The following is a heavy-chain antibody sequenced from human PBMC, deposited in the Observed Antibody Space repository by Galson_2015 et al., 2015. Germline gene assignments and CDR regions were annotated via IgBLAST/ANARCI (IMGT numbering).Heavy chain of an antibody. CDR1: GYSFTGYY. V-gene: IGHV1-2*04. Sequence: SVKVSCKASGYSFTGYYMHWVRQAPGQGLEWMGGINPNSGGTNYAQKFQGWVTMTRDTSISTAYMELSRLTSDDTAVYYCARGGVVAGTDYWGQGTLVTVSS. CDR2: INPNSGGT. CDR3: ARGGVVAGTDY. J-gene: IGHJ4*02. D-gene: IGHD6-19*01.